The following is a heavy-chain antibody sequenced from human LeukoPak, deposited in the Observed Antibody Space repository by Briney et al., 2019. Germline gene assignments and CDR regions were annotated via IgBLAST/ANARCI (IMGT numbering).Heavy chain of an antibody. CDR1: GFIFSDYG. V-gene: IGHV3-33*01. D-gene: IGHD1-1*01. CDR2: TRFDGSIK. CDR3: ARWGGTRQYYFDY. J-gene: IGHJ4*02. Sequence: GGSLRLSCAVSGFIFSDYGFHWVRQAPGKGLEWVAVTRFDGSIKQYADSVKGRFTISRDDSENTLYLQMNSLKSEDTAVYYCARWGGTRQYYFDYWGRGTLVTVSS.